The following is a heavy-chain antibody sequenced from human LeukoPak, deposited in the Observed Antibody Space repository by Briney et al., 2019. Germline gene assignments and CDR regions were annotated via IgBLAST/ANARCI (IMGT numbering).Heavy chain of an antibody. D-gene: IGHD3-10*01. CDR2: IYYSGST. CDR3: ARASYYSPWELNWFDP. CDR1: GGSISSYY. Sequence: SETLSLICTVSGGSISSYYWSWIRQPPGKGLEWIGYIYYSGSTNYNPSLKSRVTISVDTSKNQFSLKLSSVTAADTAVYYCARASYYSPWELNWFDPWGQGTLVTVSS. V-gene: IGHV4-59*01. J-gene: IGHJ5*02.